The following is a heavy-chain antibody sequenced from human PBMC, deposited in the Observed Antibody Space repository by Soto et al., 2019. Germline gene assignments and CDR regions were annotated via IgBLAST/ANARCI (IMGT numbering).Heavy chain of an antibody. CDR3: AVLPTDYYYYYGMDV. V-gene: IGHV3-23*01. CDR2: ISGSGGST. CDR1: GFTFSSYA. J-gene: IGHJ6*02. Sequence: GGSLRLSCAASGFTFSSYAMSWVRQAPGKGLEWVSAISGSGGSTYYADSVKGRFTISRDNSKNTLYLQMNSLRAEDTAVYYCAVLPTDYYYYYGMDVWGQGTTVTVSS.